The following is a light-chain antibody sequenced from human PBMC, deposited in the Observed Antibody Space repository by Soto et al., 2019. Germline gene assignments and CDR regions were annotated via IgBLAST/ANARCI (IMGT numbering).Light chain of an antibody. J-gene: IGKJ1*01. Sequence: EIVLTQSPGTLSLSPGERATLSCRASQSVSSSYLARYQQKPGQAPRLLIYDTSSRATGIPDRFSGRGSGTNFTLTISRLEPEDFAVYYCQQYENSPLAFGQGTDGEIK. CDR3: QQYENSPLA. CDR2: DTS. CDR1: QSVSSSY. V-gene: IGKV3-20*01.